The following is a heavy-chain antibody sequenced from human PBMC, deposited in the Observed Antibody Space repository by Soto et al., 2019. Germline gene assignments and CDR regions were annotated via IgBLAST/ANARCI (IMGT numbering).Heavy chain of an antibody. CDR3: ASLYYYDSSGYFDHKDY. CDR1: GGSFSGYY. Sequence: QVQLQQWGAGLLKPSETLSLTCAVYGGSFSGYYWSWIRQPPGKGLEWIGESNHSGSTNYNPSLKSRVTITVDTSKNQFSLKLSSVTAADTAVYYCASLYYYDSSGYFDHKDYWGQGTLVTVSS. V-gene: IGHV4-34*01. D-gene: IGHD3-22*01. J-gene: IGHJ4*02. CDR2: SNHSGST.